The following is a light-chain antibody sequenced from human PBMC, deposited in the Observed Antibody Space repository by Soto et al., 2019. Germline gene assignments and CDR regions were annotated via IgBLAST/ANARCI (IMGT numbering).Light chain of an antibody. J-gene: IGLJ1*01. Sequence: LTQPASVSGSPGQSITISCTGTSSDVGGYEYVSWYQQHPGKAPKLMIYAVSNRPSGVSTRFSGSKSGNTASLTISGLQADDEADYYCSSFTSSSTLPYVFGTGTKVTVL. CDR3: SSFTSSSTLPYV. CDR2: AVS. V-gene: IGLV2-14*01. CDR1: SSDVGGYEY.